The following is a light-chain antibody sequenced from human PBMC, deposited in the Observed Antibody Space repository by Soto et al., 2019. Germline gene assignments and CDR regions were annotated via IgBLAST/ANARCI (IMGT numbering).Light chain of an antibody. CDR3: HQRSSWPLN. CDR1: QSVSSY. V-gene: IGKV3-11*01. Sequence: EIVLTQSPATLSLSPGERATLSCRASQSVSSYLAWYQQKPGQAPRLLIYDASNRATGIPARFSGSGSGTDFTLTISSLEPEEFAVYFCHQRSSWPLNFSGGTKVDIK. J-gene: IGKJ4*01. CDR2: DAS.